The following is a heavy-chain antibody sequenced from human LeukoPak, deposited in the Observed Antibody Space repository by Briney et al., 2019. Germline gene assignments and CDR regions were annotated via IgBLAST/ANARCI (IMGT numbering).Heavy chain of an antibody. Sequence: GGSLRLSCAASGFTSSSYAMSWVRQAPGKGLEWVSGISGSGGGTYYADSVKGRFTISRDNSKNTLYLQMNSLRAEDTAIYYCSKDRTTSGGAEGYWGQGTLVTVSA. CDR1: GFTSSSYA. J-gene: IGHJ4*02. CDR3: SKDRTTSGGAEGY. CDR2: ISGSGGGT. D-gene: IGHD3-10*01. V-gene: IGHV3-23*01.